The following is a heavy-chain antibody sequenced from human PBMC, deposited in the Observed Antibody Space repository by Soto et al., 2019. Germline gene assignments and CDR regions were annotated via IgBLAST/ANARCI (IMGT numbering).Heavy chain of an antibody. J-gene: IGHJ6*02. CDR2: IDPSDSYT. Sequence: GESLKISCQGSGYSFTSYWISWVRQMPGKGLEWMGRIDPSDSYTNYSPSFQGHVTISADKSISTAYLQWSSLKASDTAMYYCASSPRGYCSSTSCRELGNYYGMDAWGQGTTVTVSS. D-gene: IGHD2-2*01. CDR3: ASSPRGYCSSTSCRELGNYYGMDA. CDR1: GYSFTSYW. V-gene: IGHV5-10-1*01.